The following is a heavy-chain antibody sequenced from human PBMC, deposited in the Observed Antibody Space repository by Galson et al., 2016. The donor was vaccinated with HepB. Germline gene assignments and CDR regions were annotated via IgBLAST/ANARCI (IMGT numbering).Heavy chain of an antibody. Sequence: SLRLSCAASGFAFSSHSMNWVRQAPGKGLEWVSVVSGSGDNTYYADSVKGRLTISRDNSNNTLFLQMNSLRVEDTAVYYCAKGRSAIAAAGLNYWGQGTLVTVSS. CDR1: GFAFSSHS. CDR3: AKGRSAIAAAGLNY. J-gene: IGHJ4*02. D-gene: IGHD6-13*01. CDR2: VSGSGDNT. V-gene: IGHV3-23*01.